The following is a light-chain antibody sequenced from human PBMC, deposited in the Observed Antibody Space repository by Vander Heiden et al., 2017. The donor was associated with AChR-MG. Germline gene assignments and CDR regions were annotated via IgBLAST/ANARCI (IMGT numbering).Light chain of an antibody. V-gene: IGKV1-5*01. CDR3: QQYHSHLS. CDR1: QSIATW. J-gene: IGKJ2*01. CDR2: DVS. Sequence: DIQMTQSPSTLSASVGDGVTITCRGSQSIATWLAWYQQKPGKAPKLLIFDVSTLQTGVPSRFRGRGSGTEFTLTIDGLQPDDFATYYCQQYHSHLSFGQGTKVEIK.